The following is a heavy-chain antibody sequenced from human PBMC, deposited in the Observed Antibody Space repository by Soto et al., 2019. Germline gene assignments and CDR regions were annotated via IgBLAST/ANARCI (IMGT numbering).Heavy chain of an antibody. CDR2: IKQDVGEK. CDR3: VRDYRVDYGYGPFDY. Sequence: EVQLAESGGALVQPGGSLRLSCAASGFTFSSYWMSWVRQAPGKGLEWVANIKQDVGEKYYVDSVKGRFTISRDNAKTSLYLQMNSLRGDDTAVYYCVRDYRVDYGYGPFDYWGQGTLVTVSS. D-gene: IGHD3-10*01. CDR1: GFTFSSYW. J-gene: IGHJ4*02. V-gene: IGHV3-7*03.